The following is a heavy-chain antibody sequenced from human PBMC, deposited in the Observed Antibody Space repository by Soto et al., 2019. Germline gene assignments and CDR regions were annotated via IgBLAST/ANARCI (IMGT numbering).Heavy chain of an antibody. J-gene: IGHJ6*02. V-gene: IGHV3-23*01. D-gene: IGHD3-3*01. CDR1: GFTFSSYA. CDR3: AKDYDFWSGYSSQYYYGMEV. CDR2: ISGSGGST. Sequence: GGSMRLSCAASGFTFSSYAMSWVRQAQGKGLEWASAISGSGGSTYYADSVKGRFTISRDNSKNTLYLQMNSLRAEDTAVYYCAKDYDFWSGYSSQYYYGMEVWGQGTTVTVSS.